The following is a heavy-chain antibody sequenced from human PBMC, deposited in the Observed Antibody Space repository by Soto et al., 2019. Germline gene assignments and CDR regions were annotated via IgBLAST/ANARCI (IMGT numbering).Heavy chain of an antibody. D-gene: IGHD3-22*01. CDR1: GGSISSGGYY. Sequence: SETLSLTCTVSGGSISSGGYYWSWIRQHPGKGLEWIGYIYYSGSTYYNPSLKSRVTISVDTSKNQFSLKLSSVTAADTAVYYCARDGPHSSASYWGQGTLVTVSS. CDR2: IYYSGST. V-gene: IGHV4-31*03. J-gene: IGHJ4*02. CDR3: ARDGPHSSASY.